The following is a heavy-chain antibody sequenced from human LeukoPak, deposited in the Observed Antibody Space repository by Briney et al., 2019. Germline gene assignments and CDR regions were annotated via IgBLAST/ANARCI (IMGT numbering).Heavy chain of an antibody. Sequence: GGSLRLSCAASGFTFGNYAMIWVRQAPGKGLEWVSVITGSGGDTNYADSVKGRFTISRDNAKNSLYLQMNSLRDEDTAVYYCARVGLRWYGGGGRGQGTLVTVSS. CDR3: ARVGLRWYGGGG. CDR2: ITGSGGDT. D-gene: IGHD4-23*01. V-gene: IGHV3-23*01. J-gene: IGHJ4*02. CDR1: GFTFGNYA.